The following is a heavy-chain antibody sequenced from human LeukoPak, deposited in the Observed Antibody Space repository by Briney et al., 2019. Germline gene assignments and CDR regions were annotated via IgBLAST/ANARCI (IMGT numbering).Heavy chain of an antibody. D-gene: IGHD6-19*01. CDR2: IYYSGST. J-gene: IGHJ6*02. CDR1: GGSISSYY. CDR3: ARARSGWYDLLGDYYGMDV. V-gene: IGHV4-59*08. Sequence: SETLSLTCTVSGGSISSYYWSWIRQPPGKGLEWIGYIYYSGSTNYNPSLKSRVTISVKTSKNQFSLKLSSVTAADTAVYYCARARSGWYDLLGDYYGMDVWGQGTTVTVSS.